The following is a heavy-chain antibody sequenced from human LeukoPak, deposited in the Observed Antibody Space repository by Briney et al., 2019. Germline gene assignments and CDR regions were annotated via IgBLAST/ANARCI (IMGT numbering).Heavy chain of an antibody. V-gene: IGHV3-11*01. CDR2: ISSSGNTI. Sequence: GGSLRLSCAASRFTFSDYYMSWIRQAPGKGLEWVSYISSSGNTIYYADSVKGRFTISRDNAKNSLYLQMNSLRAEDTAVYYCAKDGSTLVRGPAAWGQGTQVTVSS. J-gene: IGHJ5*02. CDR3: AKDGSTLVRGPAA. CDR1: RFTFSDYY. D-gene: IGHD3-10*01.